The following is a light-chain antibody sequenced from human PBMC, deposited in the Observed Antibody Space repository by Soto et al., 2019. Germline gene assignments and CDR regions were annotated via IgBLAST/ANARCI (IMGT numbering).Light chain of an antibody. V-gene: IGKV1-5*01. CDR1: QSISSW. J-gene: IGKJ4*01. Sequence: DIQLTQSPSTLSGSVGDRVTINCRASQSISSWLAWYQQKPGKAPKLLIYAASSLESGVPSRFSGSGSGTDFTLTITSLEPEDFATYYCQQRNNCPPTFGGGTKVDIK. CDR3: QQRNNCPPT. CDR2: AAS.